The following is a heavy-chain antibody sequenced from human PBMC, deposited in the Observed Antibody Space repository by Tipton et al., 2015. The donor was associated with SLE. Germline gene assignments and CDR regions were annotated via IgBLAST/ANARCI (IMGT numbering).Heavy chain of an antibody. CDR1: GFTFSSYA. CDR3: ARAIVGATINPLYFDY. D-gene: IGHD1-26*01. V-gene: IGHV3-23*01. CDR2: ISGSGGST. J-gene: IGHJ4*02. Sequence: GSLRLSCAASGFTFSSYAMSWVRQAPGKGLEWVSAISGSGGSTYYADSVKGRFTISRDNSKNTLYLQMNSLRAEDTAVYYCARAIVGATINPLYFDYWGQGTLVTVSS.